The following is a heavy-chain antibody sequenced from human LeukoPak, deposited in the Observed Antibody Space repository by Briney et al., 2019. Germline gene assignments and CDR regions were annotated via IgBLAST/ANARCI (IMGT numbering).Heavy chain of an antibody. D-gene: IGHD3-10*01. CDR2: INPSGGST. Sequence: GASVKVSCKASGGTFSSYAISWVRQAPGQGLEWMGIINPSGGSTSYAQKFQGRVTMTRDTSTSTVYMELSSLRSEDTAVYYCARAYDMVRADPWGQGTLVTVSS. J-gene: IGHJ5*02. CDR1: GGTFSSYA. CDR3: ARAYDMVRADP. V-gene: IGHV1-46*01.